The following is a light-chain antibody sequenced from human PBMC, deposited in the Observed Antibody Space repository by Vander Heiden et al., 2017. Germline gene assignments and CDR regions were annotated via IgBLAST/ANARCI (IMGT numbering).Light chain of an antibody. Sequence: EIVMTQSPATLSVSPGERVTLSCRASQSVRSNLAWYQQKPGQAPRLLIYGASTRATGIPARFSGSEYGTEFILTISSRQSEDFAVYYCQQNTNWPPWTFGQGTKV. J-gene: IGKJ1*01. CDR2: GAS. V-gene: IGKV3-15*01. CDR1: QSVRSN. CDR3: QQNTNWPPWT.